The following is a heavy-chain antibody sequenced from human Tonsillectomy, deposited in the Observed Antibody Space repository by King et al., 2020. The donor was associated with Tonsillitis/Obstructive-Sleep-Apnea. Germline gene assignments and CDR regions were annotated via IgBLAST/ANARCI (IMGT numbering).Heavy chain of an antibody. CDR1: GFTFSSYT. D-gene: IGHD3-3*01. J-gene: IGHJ4*02. Sequence: VQLVESGGGLVQPGGSLRLSCAASGFTFSSYTMSWVRQAPGKGLEWVSAISESASSTHYADSVKGRFTISRDNSRNMLFLQMNSLRAEDTAVYYCAKDGWSHWGQGTLVTVSS. V-gene: IGHV3-23*04. CDR2: ISESASST. CDR3: AKDGWSH.